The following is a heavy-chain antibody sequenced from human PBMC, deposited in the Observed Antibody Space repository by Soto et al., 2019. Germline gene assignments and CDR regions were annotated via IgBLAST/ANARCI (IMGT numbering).Heavy chain of an antibody. CDR2: ISAYNGNT. J-gene: IGHJ3*02. CDR1: GYTFTSYG. Sequence: VASVKVSCKAAGYTFTSYGISWVRQAPGQGLEWMGWISAYNGNTNYAQKLQGRVTMTTDTSTSTAYMELRSLRSDDTAVYYCATQDSGYDFAFDIWGQGTMVTGSS. V-gene: IGHV1-18*01. CDR3: ATQDSGYDFAFDI. D-gene: IGHD5-12*01.